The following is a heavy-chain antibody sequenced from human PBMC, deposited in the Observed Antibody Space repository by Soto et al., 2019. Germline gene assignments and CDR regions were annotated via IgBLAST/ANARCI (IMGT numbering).Heavy chain of an antibody. CDR3: ARDAGRLAFDI. J-gene: IGHJ3*02. CDR2: IIPIFGTA. Sequence: SVKVSCKASGGTFSSYAISWVRQAPGQGLEWMGGIIPIFGTANYAQKFQGRDTITADESTSTAYMELSSLRSEDTAVYYCARDAGRLAFDIWGQGTMATVSS. V-gene: IGHV1-69*13. CDR1: GGTFSSYA.